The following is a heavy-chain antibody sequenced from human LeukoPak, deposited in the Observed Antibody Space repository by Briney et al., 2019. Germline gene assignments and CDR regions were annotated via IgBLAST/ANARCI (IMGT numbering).Heavy chain of an antibody. D-gene: IGHD6-19*01. V-gene: IGHV3-23*01. CDR3: AKRLTGYSSGWHDDFDI. CDR1: GFTFSSYA. J-gene: IGHJ3*02. CDR2: ISGSGGST. Sequence: GGSLRLSCAASGFTFSSYAMGWVRQAPGKGLEWVSAISGSGGSTYYADSVKGRFTISRDNSKNTLYLQMNSLRAEDTAVYYCAKRLTGYSSGWHDDFDIWGQGTMVTVSS.